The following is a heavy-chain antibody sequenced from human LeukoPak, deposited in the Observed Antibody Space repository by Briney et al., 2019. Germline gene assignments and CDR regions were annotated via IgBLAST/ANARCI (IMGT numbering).Heavy chain of an antibody. J-gene: IGHJ5*02. V-gene: IGHV1-18*01. CDR2: ISAYNGNT. CDR1: GYTFTSYG. Sequence: ASVKVSCKASGYTFTSYGISWVRQAPGQGLEWMGWISAYNGNTNYAQKFQGRVTITADESTSTAYMELSSLRSEDTAVYYCARQTRYGYPLLLDWFDPWGQGTLVTVSS. CDR3: ARQTRYGYPLLLDWFDP. D-gene: IGHD5-18*01.